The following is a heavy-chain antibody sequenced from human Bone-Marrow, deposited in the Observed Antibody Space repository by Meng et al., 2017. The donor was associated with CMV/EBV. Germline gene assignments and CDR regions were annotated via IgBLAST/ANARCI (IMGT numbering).Heavy chain of an antibody. CDR2: IKQDGSEK. D-gene: IGHD1-26*01. V-gene: IGHV3-7*01. CDR3: ARDATGSWELND. J-gene: IGHJ4*02. Sequence: GESLKISCAASGFTFSSYWMSWVRQAPGKGLEWVANIKQDGSEKYYVDSVKGRFTISRDNAKNSLYLQMNSLRAEDTAVYYCARDATGSWELNDWGQGTLVTVSS. CDR1: GFTFSSYW.